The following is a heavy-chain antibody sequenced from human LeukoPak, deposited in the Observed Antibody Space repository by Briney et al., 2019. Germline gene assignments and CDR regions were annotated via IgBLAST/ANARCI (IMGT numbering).Heavy chain of an antibody. D-gene: IGHD2-15*01. Sequence: KPGGSLRLSCAASGFTFSSYSMNWVRQAPGKGLQWVSSITNSSSSIYYADSVKGRFTISRDNAKNSLYLQMSSVRAEDTAVYYCARHVVAVCFDSWGQGTLVTVSS. CDR3: ARHVVAVCFDS. CDR2: ITNSSSSI. J-gene: IGHJ4*02. V-gene: IGHV3-21*01. CDR1: GFTFSSYS.